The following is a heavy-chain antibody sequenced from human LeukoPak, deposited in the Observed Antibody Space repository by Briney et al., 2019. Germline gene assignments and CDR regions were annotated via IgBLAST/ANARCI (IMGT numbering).Heavy chain of an antibody. CDR1: GFXFSSYT. Sequence: GGSLRLSCAASGFXFSSYTINWVRQAPGKGLEWVSYISSRSSTIYYADSVKGRFTISRDNAKNSLYLQMNSLRDEDTAVYYCAREDYYDSSGYSYWGQGTLVTVSS. CDR2: ISSRSSTI. J-gene: IGHJ4*02. D-gene: IGHD3-22*01. CDR3: AREDYYDSSGYSY. V-gene: IGHV3-48*02.